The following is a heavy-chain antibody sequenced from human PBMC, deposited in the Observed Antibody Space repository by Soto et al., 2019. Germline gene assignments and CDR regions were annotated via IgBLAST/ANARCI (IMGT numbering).Heavy chain of an antibody. J-gene: IGHJ6*02. Sequence: SETLSLTCTAYGESFNGYYWSWIRQPPGKGLEWIGEIHHSGSTNYNPSLKSRVTFSIDTSKRQFSLKVRSVTSADTAVYYCARGKRGSSWYRGEEKYYYYGMDVWGQGTPVTVSS. D-gene: IGHD6-13*01. CDR1: GESFNGYY. CDR3: ARGKRGSSWYRGEEKYYYYGMDV. V-gene: IGHV4-34*01. CDR2: IHHSGST.